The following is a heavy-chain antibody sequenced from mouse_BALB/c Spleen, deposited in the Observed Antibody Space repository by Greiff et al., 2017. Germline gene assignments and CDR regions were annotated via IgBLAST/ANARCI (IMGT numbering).Heavy chain of an antibody. J-gene: IGHJ4*01. D-gene: IGHD2-1*01. V-gene: IGHV1-5*01. CDR3: TRDGIYGNYYYAMDY. CDR1: GYTFTSYW. CDR2: IYPGNSDT. Sequence: EVKLVESGTVLARPGASVKMSCKASGYTFTSYWMHWVKQRPGQGLEWIGAIYPGNSDTSYNQKFKGKAKLTAVTSTSTAYMELSSLTNEDSAVYYCTRDGIYGNYYYAMDYWGQGTSVTVSS.